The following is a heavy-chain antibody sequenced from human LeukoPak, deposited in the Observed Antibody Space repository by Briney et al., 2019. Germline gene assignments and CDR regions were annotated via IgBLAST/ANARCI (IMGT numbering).Heavy chain of an antibody. Sequence: PSETLSLTCAVYGGSFSGYYWSWIRQPPGKGLEWIGEINHSGSTYYNPSLKSRVTISVDTSKNQFSLKLSSVTAADTAVYYCANLRYFDWLPYYFDYWGQGTLVTVSS. CDR2: INHSGST. V-gene: IGHV4-34*01. CDR1: GGSFSGYY. D-gene: IGHD3-9*01. CDR3: ANLRYFDWLPYYFDY. J-gene: IGHJ4*02.